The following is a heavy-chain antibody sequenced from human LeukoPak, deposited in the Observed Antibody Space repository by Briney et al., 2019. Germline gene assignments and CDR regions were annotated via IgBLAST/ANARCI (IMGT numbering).Heavy chain of an antibody. V-gene: IGHV6-1*01. CDR1: GDSVSSNSAA. CDR3: ARGGTEKYSGYGYYYYGMDV. Sequence: SQTLSLTCAISGDSVSSNSAAWNWIRQSPSRGLEWLGRTYYRSKWYNDYVVSVKSRITINPDTSKNQFSLQLNSVTPEDTAVYYCARGGTEKYSGYGYYYYGMDVWGQGTTVTVSS. D-gene: IGHD5-12*01. J-gene: IGHJ6*02. CDR2: TYYRSKWYN.